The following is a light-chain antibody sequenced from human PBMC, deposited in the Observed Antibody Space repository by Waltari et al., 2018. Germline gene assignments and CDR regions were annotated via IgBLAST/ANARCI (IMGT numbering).Light chain of an antibody. J-gene: IGLJ3*02. CDR3: QSYDSRLTAWV. CDR1: QYNLGANYD. CDR2: VNT. V-gene: IGLV1-40*01. Sequence: QSVLTQPPSVSGAPGQTVTISCTGSQYNLGANYDVHWYQHLPGPAPKLVIYVNTDRPAGVPDRISASRSGTSASLAITGLQAEDEADYYCQSYDSRLTAWVFGGGTKLTVL.